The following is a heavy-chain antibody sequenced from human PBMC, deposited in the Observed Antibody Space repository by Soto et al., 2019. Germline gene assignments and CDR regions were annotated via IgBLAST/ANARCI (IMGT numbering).Heavy chain of an antibody. J-gene: IGHJ4*02. D-gene: IGHD2-21*02. V-gene: IGHV4-59*01. Sequence: PSETLSLTCIVSGGSISENFWTWIRQPPGKPLEYIGYIYDSLATKYFPSFKSRIVISADKSKNQFSLSLRYVTAADTAVYYCARATKVTRNGYYFEDWGQGYLVTVSS. CDR1: GGSISENF. CDR2: IYDSLAT. CDR3: ARATKVTRNGYYFED.